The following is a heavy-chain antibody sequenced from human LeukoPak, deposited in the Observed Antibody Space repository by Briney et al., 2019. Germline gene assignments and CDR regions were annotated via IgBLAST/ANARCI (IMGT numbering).Heavy chain of an antibody. J-gene: IGHJ6*02. D-gene: IGHD4-11*01. Sequence: TSETLSLTCAVYGGSFRGYYWSWIRQPPGKGLEWIGEINHSGSTNYNPSLKSRVTISVDTSKNQFSLKLSSVTAADTAVYYCARWATTPNYGMDVWGQGTTVTVSS. V-gene: IGHV4-34*01. CDR1: GGSFRGYY. CDR2: INHSGST. CDR3: ARWATTPNYGMDV.